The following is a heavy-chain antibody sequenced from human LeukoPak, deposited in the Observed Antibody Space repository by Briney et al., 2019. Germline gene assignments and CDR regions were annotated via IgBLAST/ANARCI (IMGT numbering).Heavy chain of an antibody. CDR2: IYTSGST. V-gene: IGHV4-4*07. CDR3: AREGYSSGWSHFDY. CDR1: GGSISSYY. Sequence: SETLSLTCTVSGGSISSYYWSWIRQPAGKGLEWIGRIYTSGSTNYNPSLKSRVTMSVDTSKNQFSLKLSSVTAADTAVYYCAREGYSSGWSHFDYWGQGTLVTVSS. J-gene: IGHJ4*02. D-gene: IGHD6-19*01.